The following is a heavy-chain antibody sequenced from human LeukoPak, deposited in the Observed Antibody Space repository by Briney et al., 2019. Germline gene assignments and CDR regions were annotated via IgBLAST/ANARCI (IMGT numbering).Heavy chain of an antibody. CDR1: GFPFNTYV. CDR2: ISGSGGST. V-gene: IGHV3-23*01. D-gene: IGHD6-19*01. CDR3: AKDISGDFDY. J-gene: IGHJ4*02. Sequence: PGGSLRLSCAASGFPFNTYVMSWVRQAPGKGLEWVSAISGSGGSTYYADSVKGRFTISRDNSKNTLYLQMNSLRAEDTAVYYCAKDISGDFDYWGQGTLVTVSS.